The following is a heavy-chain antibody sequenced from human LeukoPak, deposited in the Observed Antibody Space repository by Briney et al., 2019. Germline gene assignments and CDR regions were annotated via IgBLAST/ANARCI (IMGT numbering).Heavy chain of an antibody. V-gene: IGHV3-33*08. D-gene: IGHD3-10*01. J-gene: IGHJ4*02. CDR2: IWYDGSNK. CDR3: ARDRYYYGSGSDY. Sequence: GGSLRLSCAASGFTFSNAWMSWVRQAPGKGLEWVAVIWYDGSNKYYADSVKGRFTISRDNSKNTLYLQMNSLRAEDTAVYYCARDRYYYGSGSDYWGQGTLVTVSS. CDR1: GFTFSNAW.